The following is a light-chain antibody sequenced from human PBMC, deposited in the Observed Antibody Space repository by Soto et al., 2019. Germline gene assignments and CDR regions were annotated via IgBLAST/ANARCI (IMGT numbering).Light chain of an antibody. CDR3: SSYTSSSTLWL. Sequence: QSALTQPASVSGSRGQSITISCTGTSSDVGGYNYVSWYQQHPGKAPKLMIYEVSNRPSGVSNRFSGSKSGNTASLTISGLPAEDEVDYYCSSYTSSSTLWLFGGGTKLTVL. V-gene: IGLV2-14*01. CDR1: SSDVGGYNY. CDR2: EVS. J-gene: IGLJ3*02.